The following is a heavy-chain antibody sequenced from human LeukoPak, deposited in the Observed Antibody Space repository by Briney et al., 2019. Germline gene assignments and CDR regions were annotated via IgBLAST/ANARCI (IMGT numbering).Heavy chain of an antibody. D-gene: IGHD3-3*01. J-gene: IGHJ3*02. Sequence: ASVKVSCKASGYTFTSYGISWVRLAPGQGLEWMGWISAYNGNTNYAQKLQGRVTMTTDTSTSTAYVELRSLRSDDTAVYYCARGSGAYYEDAFDIWGQGQWSPSLQ. CDR2: ISAYNGNT. V-gene: IGHV1-18*01. CDR1: GYTFTSYG. CDR3: ARGSGAYYEDAFDI.